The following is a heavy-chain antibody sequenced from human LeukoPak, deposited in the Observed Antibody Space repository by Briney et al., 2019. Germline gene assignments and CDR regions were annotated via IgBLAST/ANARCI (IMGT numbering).Heavy chain of an antibody. CDR3: ASLGGVRDPFYYFDY. Sequence: GGSLRLSCAASGFTFSSYSMNWVRQAPGKGLEWVSYISSSSSTIYYADSVKGRFTISRDNAKNSLYLQMNSLRAEDTAVYYCASLGGVRDPFYYFDYWGQGTLVTVSS. V-gene: IGHV3-48*01. D-gene: IGHD3-10*01. J-gene: IGHJ4*02. CDR1: GFTFSSYS. CDR2: ISSSSSTI.